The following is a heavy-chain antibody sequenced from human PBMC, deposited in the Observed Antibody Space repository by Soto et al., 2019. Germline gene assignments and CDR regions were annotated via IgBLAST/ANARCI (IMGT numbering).Heavy chain of an antibody. CDR1: GFTFSSYA. CDR2: ISASGGST. CDR3: AKGVLAILFGDLSPAPGLDY. V-gene: IGHV3-23*01. Sequence: EEQLLESGGGLVQPGGSLRLSCAASGFTFSSYAMSWVRQAPGKGLEWVSGISASGGSTYYADSVKGRFTISRDNSRNTLYLQMNSLRAEDTAVSYCAKGVLAILFGDLSPAPGLDYWGQGTLVTVSS. D-gene: IGHD3-10*01. J-gene: IGHJ4*02.